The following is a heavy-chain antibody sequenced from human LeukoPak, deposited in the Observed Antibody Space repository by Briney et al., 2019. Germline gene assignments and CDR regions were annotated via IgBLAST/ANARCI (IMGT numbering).Heavy chain of an antibody. CDR2: ISSDGSAT. V-gene: IGHV3-7*01. Sequence: GGSLRLSCAAPGFAFSSYWMTWVRQAPGKGLEWVASISSDGSATYYMDSVEGRFTISRDNAKNSLFLQMNSLRAEDTAVHYCGRVRPGDADYWGQGTLVTVSS. CDR3: GRVRPGDADY. CDR1: GFAFSSYW. D-gene: IGHD1-26*01. J-gene: IGHJ4*02.